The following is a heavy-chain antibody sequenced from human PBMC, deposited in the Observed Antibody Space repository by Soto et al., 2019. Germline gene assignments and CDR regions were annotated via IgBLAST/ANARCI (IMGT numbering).Heavy chain of an antibody. CDR3: ARDRSTMVRPFDI. CDR2: IWYDGSNK. D-gene: IGHD3-10*01. Sequence: GESLKISCAASGFTFSSYGMHWVRQAPGKGLEWVAVIWYDGSNKYYADSVKGRFTISRDNSKNTLYLQMNSLRAEDTAVYYCARDRSTMVRPFDIWGQGTMVTVSS. V-gene: IGHV3-33*01. J-gene: IGHJ3*02. CDR1: GFTFSSYG.